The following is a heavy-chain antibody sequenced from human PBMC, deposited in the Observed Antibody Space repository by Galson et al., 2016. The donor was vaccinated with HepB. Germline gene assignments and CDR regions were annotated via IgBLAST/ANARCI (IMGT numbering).Heavy chain of an antibody. D-gene: IGHD4-17*01. Sequence: QSGAEVKKPGESLKISCKVSGYTFTHYWIGWVRQMPGKGLEWMGIIYPGDSDTKYSPSFQGQVTISVDKSISTAYLQWSSLKASDTAMYYCARPPSYGDYGRGDYWGQGTLVTVSS. V-gene: IGHV5-51*01. CDR3: ARPPSYGDYGRGDY. CDR1: GYTFTHYW. J-gene: IGHJ4*02. CDR2: IYPGDSDT.